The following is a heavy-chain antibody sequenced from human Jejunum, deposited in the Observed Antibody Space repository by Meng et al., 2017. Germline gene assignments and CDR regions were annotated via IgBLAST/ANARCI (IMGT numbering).Heavy chain of an antibody. Sequence: QVQLQGSGPGLVKPSETLSLPCTVSGASISVGGYYWNWVRQLPGKGLEWLGYIYHSGPAYYNPSLKSRLSMSVDTSKNQFSLKLTSVTAADTAVYYCARVLRDWGQGTLVTVSS. CDR3: ARVLRD. CDR2: IYHSGPA. J-gene: IGHJ4*02. V-gene: IGHV4-31*03. CDR1: GASISVGGYY.